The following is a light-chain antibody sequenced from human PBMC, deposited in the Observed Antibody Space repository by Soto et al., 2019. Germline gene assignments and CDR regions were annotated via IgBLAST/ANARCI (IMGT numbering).Light chain of an antibody. CDR1: QSVSRS. V-gene: IGKV3-15*01. J-gene: IGKJ1*01. CDR2: GTS. Sequence: EIVLTQSPGTLSLSPGARATLSCRARQSVSRSSAWYQQKPGQGPRLLIYGTSTRAGGGPARFSGGGSGTEFTLTITSLQSEDFAVYYCHQYNGWPRTFGQGTKVDIK. CDR3: HQYNGWPRT.